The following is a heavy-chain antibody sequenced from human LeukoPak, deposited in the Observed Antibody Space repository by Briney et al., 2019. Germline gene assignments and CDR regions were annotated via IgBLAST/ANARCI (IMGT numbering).Heavy chain of an antibody. Sequence: SQTLSLTCTVSGGSISSRSYYWSWIRQPPGKGLEWIGEINHSGSTNYNPSLKSRVTISVDTSKNQFSLKLSSVTAADTAVYYCARLWPTYYFDYWGQGTLVTVSS. V-gene: IGHV4-39*07. CDR1: GGSISSRSYY. J-gene: IGHJ4*02. D-gene: IGHD2-21*01. CDR2: INHSGST. CDR3: ARLWPTYYFDY.